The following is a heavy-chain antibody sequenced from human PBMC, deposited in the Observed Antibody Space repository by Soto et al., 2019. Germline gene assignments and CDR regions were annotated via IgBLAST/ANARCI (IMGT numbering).Heavy chain of an antibody. CDR3: AKDAVPYNGKWDWFDS. Sequence: DVQLLESGGGLVQPGGSLTLSCAASRFTFSDFAMSWVRQAPGKGLEWVSSIGGGGTDTYYADSVKGRFTISRDNSKNKLYLQMDSLRDEDTDVYYCAKDAVPYNGKWDWFDSWGQGTLVSVSS. V-gene: IGHV3-23*01. CDR1: RFTFSDFA. D-gene: IGHD1-20*01. CDR2: IGGGGTDT. J-gene: IGHJ5*01.